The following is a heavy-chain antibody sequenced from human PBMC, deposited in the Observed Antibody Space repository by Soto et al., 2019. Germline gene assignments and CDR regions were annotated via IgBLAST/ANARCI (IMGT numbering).Heavy chain of an antibody. D-gene: IGHD3-22*01. CDR1: GGSISSGDYY. Sequence: PSETLSLTCTVSGGSISSGDYYWSWIRQPPGKGLEWIGYIYYSGSTYYNPSLKSRVTISVDTSKNQFSLKLSSVTAADTAVYYCARGLGYYYDSSGSLGAFDIWGQGTMVT. CDR2: IYYSGST. CDR3: ARGLGYYYDSSGSLGAFDI. V-gene: IGHV4-30-4*01. J-gene: IGHJ3*02.